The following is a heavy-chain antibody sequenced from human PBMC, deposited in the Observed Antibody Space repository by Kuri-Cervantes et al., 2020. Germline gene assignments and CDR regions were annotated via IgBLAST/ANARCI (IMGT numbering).Heavy chain of an antibody. Sequence: SETLSLTCSVSGFSITTSVRYWGWIRQPPGKGLEWIGSIYQSGSTYYNPSLKSRVSISVNTSKNQFSLKLSSVTAADTAVYYCASRGIWDFWSGYGDYWGQGTLVTVSS. CDR1: GFSITTSVRY. J-gene: IGHJ4*02. CDR3: ASRGIWDFWSGYGDY. CDR2: IYQSGST. V-gene: IGHV4-39*07. D-gene: IGHD3-3*01.